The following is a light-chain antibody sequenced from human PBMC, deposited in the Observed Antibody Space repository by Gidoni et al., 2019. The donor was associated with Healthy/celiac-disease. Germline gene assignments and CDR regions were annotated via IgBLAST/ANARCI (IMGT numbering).Light chain of an antibody. J-gene: IGKJ1*01. Sequence: IVLTLSPVTPSCSPGERATLSCRASQSVSSSYLAWYQQKPSQAPRLLIYGASSRATGIPDRFSGGGSGRDFSLPISRLVPEDFAVYYCQQYGSSPTWTFGQGTKVEIK. CDR2: GAS. V-gene: IGKV3-20*01. CDR3: QQYGSSPTWT. CDR1: QSVSSSY.